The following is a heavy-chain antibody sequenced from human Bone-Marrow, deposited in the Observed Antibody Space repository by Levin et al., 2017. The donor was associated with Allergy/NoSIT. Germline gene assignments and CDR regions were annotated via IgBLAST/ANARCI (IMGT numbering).Heavy chain of an antibody. CDR3: ARVSEDTFGGVSGGGWFDP. J-gene: IGHJ5*02. D-gene: IGHD3-16*01. V-gene: IGHV4-59*01. Sequence: SETLSLTCTVSGGSISSYYWSWIRQPPGKGLEWIGYIYYSGSTNYNPSLKSRVTISVDTSKNQFSLKLSSVTAADTAVYYCARVSEDTFGGVSGGGWFDPWGQGTLVTVSS. CDR1: GGSISSYY. CDR2: IYYSGST.